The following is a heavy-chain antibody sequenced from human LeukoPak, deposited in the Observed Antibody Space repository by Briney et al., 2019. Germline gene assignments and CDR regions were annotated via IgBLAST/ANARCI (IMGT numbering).Heavy chain of an antibody. J-gene: IGHJ4*02. CDR2: IYYSGST. CDR3: AKDYSEVTPAYYFDY. CDR1: GGSISSSSYY. D-gene: IGHD4-23*01. V-gene: IGHV4-39*07. Sequence: SETLSLTCTVSGGSISSSSYYWGWIRQPPGKGLEWIGSIYYSGSTYYNPSLKSRVTISVDTSKYQFSLKLSSVTAADTAVYYCAKDYSEVTPAYYFDYWGQGTLVTVSS.